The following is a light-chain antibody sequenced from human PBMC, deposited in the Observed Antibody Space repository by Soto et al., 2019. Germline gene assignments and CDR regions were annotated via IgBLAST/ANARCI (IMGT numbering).Light chain of an antibody. V-gene: IGLV2-14*01. CDR3: GSYTTSGTVL. J-gene: IGLJ2*01. CDR2: EVS. CDR1: SSDVGGYNS. Sequence: QSALPQPASVSGSPGQSITISCTGTSSDVGGYNSVSWFQQHPGKAPKLMIYEVSNRPSGVSNRFSGSKSGNTASLTISGLQAEDEADYYCGSYTTSGTVLFGGGTMVTVL.